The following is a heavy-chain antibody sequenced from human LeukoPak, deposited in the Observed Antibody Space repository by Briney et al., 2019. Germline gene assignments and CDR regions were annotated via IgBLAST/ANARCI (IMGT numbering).Heavy chain of an antibody. D-gene: IGHD2-2*01. CDR1: GFTFPNAW. CDR3: ISGFCSSASCYA. CDR2: IRRKTDGGTA. Sequence: GGSLRLSCEASGFTFPNAWMSWVRQAPGKGREWVGRIRRKTDGGTADYAAPVMGRFTISRDDSNNTLYLQMNSLKTEDTAVYYCISGFCSSASCYAWGRGALVIVSS. J-gene: IGHJ4*02. V-gene: IGHV3-15*01.